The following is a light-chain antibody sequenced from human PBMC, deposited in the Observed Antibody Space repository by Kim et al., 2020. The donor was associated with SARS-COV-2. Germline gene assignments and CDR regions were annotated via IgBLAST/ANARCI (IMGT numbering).Light chain of an antibody. CDR3: TSYTDSSTVI. J-gene: IGLJ2*01. CDR2: DDD. V-gene: IGLV2-14*03. CDR1: SSDVSGYKY. Sequence: QSALTQPASVSGSLGQSITISCGGSSSDVSGYKYVAWYQQHPGKAPKFMIYDDDKRPSGIPDRFSGSKSGNTASLTISGLQAEDEADYYCTSYTDSSTVIFGGGTKVTVL.